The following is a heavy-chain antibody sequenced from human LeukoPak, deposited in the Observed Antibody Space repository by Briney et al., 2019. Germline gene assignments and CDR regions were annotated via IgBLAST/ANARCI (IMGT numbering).Heavy chain of an antibody. CDR2: IYYSGST. V-gene: IGHV4-31*03. CDR1: GGSISSGGYY. Sequence: PSQTLSLTCTVSGGSISSGGYYWSWIRQHPGKGLEWIGYIYYSGSTYYNPSLKSRVTISVDTSKNQFSLKLSSVTAADTAVYYRARAIRYFDSTEARYFDYWGQGTLVTVSS. D-gene: IGHD3-9*01. CDR3: ARAIRYFDSTEARYFDY. J-gene: IGHJ4*02.